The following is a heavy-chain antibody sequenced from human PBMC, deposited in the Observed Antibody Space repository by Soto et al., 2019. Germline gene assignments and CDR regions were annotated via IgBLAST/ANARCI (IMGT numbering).Heavy chain of an antibody. V-gene: IGHV1-2*02. CDR2: INAKNGGT. J-gene: IGHJ5*02. CDR3: ARSHCTDGICYTEVIPS. Sequence: QVELVQSGTEVKKPGASVKVSCEASSFTFMDYYIHWVRQAPGQGLEWMGWINAKNGGTRYAEKFQDRVTLTRDRSISTAYLELHRLRSDDTAVYYCARSHCTDGICYTEVIPSWGQGTLVTVSS. CDR1: SFTFMDYY. D-gene: IGHD2-8*01.